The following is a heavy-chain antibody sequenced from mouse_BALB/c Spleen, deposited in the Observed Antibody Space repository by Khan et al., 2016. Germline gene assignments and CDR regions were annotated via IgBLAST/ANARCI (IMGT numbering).Heavy chain of an antibody. J-gene: IGHJ3*01. V-gene: IGHV1-7*01. CDR3: ARSGFAY. CDR1: GYTFTSYW. CDR2: INPSTGYT. Sequence: QVQLQQSGAELAKPGASVKMSCKASGYTFTSYWMHWVTQRPGQGLEWIGYINPSTGYTEYNQKFKDKATLTADKSSSTAYMQLSSLTSEDSAVYYCARSGFAYWGQGTLVTVSA.